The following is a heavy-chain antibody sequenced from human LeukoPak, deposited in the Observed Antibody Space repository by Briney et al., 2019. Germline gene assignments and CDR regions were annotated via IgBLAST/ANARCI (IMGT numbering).Heavy chain of an antibody. CDR1: GFTFGDYA. V-gene: IGHV3-49*04. CDR3: TRDLVLLWFGAPAFDI. CDR2: IRSKGYGGTT. D-gene: IGHD3-10*01. Sequence: GGSLRLSCTASGFTFGDYAMSWVRQAPGKGLEWVGLIRSKGYGGTTEYAASVKGRFTISRDDSKSIAYLQMNSLKTEDTAVYYCTRDLVLLWFGAPAFDIWGQGTMVTVSS. J-gene: IGHJ3*02.